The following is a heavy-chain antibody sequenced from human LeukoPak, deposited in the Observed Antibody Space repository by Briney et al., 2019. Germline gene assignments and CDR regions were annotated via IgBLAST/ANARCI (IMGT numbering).Heavy chain of an antibody. V-gene: IGHV3-21*01. J-gene: IGHJ3*02. CDR2: ISSSSSYI. CDR3: ARDLSYSSSSKVDI. CDR1: GFTFSSYS. Sequence: GGSLRLSCAASGFTFSSYSMTWVRQAPGKGLEWVSSISSSSSYIYYADSVKGRFTISRDNAKNSLYLQMNSLRAEDTAVYYCARDLSYSSSSKVDIWGQGTMVTVSS. D-gene: IGHD6-6*01.